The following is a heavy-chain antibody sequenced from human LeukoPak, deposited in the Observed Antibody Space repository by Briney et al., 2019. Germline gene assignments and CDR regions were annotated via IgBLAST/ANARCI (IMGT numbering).Heavy chain of an antibody. J-gene: IGHJ4*02. CDR2: VIPILGIA. CDR1: GGTFSSYA. D-gene: IGHD1-26*01. Sequence: SVKVSCKASGGTFSSYAISWVRQAPGQGLEWMGRVIPILGIANYAQKFQGRVTITADKSTSTAYMELSSLRSEDTAVYYCARGSIVGATTPFDYWGQGTLVTVSS. V-gene: IGHV1-69*04. CDR3: ARGSIVGATTPFDY.